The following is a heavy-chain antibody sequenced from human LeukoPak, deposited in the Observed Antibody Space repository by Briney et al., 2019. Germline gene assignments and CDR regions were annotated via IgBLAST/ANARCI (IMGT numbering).Heavy chain of an antibody. V-gene: IGHV3-66*01. Sequence: GGSLRLSCAASGFTVSSNYMSWVRQGPGKGLECVSVISNDGDTYYADSVKGRFTISRDNAKNSLYLQMNSLRAEDTAVYYCARRLYSYGPCLDYWGQGTLVTVSS. CDR1: GFTVSSNY. CDR2: ISNDGDT. CDR3: ARRLYSYGPCLDY. D-gene: IGHD5-18*01. J-gene: IGHJ4*02.